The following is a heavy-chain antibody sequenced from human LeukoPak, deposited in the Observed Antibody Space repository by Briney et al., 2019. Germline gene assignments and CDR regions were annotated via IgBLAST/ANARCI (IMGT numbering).Heavy chain of an antibody. CDR3: ANGLAAAGFDY. V-gene: IGHV3-30*04. CDR1: AFTFSNYA. Sequence: PGRSLRLSCAASAFTFSNYAMHWVRQVPGKGLEWVAVISYDGSNKYYADSVKGRFTISRDNSKNTLYLQMNSLRAEDTAVYYCANGLAAAGFDYWGQGTLVTVSS. J-gene: IGHJ4*02. D-gene: IGHD6-13*01. CDR2: ISYDGSNK.